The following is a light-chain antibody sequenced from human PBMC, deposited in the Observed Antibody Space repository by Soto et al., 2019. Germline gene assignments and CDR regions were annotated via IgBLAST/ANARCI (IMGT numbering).Light chain of an antibody. Sequence: QSALTQPASVSGSPGQSITISCTGTSSDVGSYNLVSWYQQHPGKAPKLMIYEGSKRPSGVSNRFSGSKSGNTASLTISGLQADDEADYYCCSYAGMSTYVVFGGGTKLTVL. J-gene: IGLJ2*01. CDR1: SSDVGSYNL. V-gene: IGLV2-23*01. CDR3: CSYAGMSTYVV. CDR2: EGS.